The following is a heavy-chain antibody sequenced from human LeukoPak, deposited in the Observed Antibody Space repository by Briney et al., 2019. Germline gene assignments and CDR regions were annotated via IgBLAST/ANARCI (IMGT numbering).Heavy chain of an antibody. CDR3: AKRESRAFDY. CDR1: GFTFSSHA. V-gene: IGHV3-23*01. J-gene: IGHJ4*02. Sequence: GGSLRLSCAASGFTFSSHAMSWVRQAPGKGLEWVSGISSGGDYTSYADSVKGRFTISRDNSKNTLYLQMNSLRAEDTAVYFCAKRESRAFDYWGQGTLVTVSS. CDR2: ISSGGDYT.